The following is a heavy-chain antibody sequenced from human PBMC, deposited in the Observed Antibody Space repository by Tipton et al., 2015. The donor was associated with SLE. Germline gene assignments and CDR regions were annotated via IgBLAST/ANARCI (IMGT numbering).Heavy chain of an antibody. Sequence: LRLSCTVSGGSISSYYWSWIRQPPGKGLEWIGYIYTSGSTNYNPSLKSRVTISVDTSKNQFSLKLSSVTAADTAVYYCARLGITGTTYYYGMDVWGQGTTVTVSS. V-gene: IGHV4-4*09. D-gene: IGHD1-7*01. CDR1: GGSISSYY. J-gene: IGHJ6*02. CDR3: ARLGITGTTYYYGMDV. CDR2: IYTSGST.